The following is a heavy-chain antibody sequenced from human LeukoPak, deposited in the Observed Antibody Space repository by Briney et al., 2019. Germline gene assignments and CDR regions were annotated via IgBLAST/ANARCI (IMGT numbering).Heavy chain of an antibody. CDR3: ARVEGNTMIVVGFDY. J-gene: IGHJ4*02. CDR2: INPNSGGT. V-gene: IGHV1-2*02. D-gene: IGHD3-22*01. Sequence: ASVKVSCKAPGYTFTGYYMHWVRQAPGQGLEWMGWINPNSGGTNYAQKFQGRVTMTRDTSISTAYMELSRLRSEDTAVYYCARVEGNTMIVVGFDYWGQGTLVTVSS. CDR1: GYTFTGYY.